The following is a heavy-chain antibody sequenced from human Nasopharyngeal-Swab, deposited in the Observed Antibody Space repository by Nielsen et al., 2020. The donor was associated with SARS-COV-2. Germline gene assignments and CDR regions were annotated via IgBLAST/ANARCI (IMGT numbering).Heavy chain of an antibody. CDR1: GGSISSSSYY. D-gene: IGHD3-16*01. CDR3: ARQRGNLRLGFYYYYGMDV. J-gene: IGHJ6*02. V-gene: IGHV4-39*01. Sequence: SETLSLTCTVSGGSISSSSYYWGWIRQPPGKGLEWIGSIYYSGSTYYNQSLKSRLTISVDTSKNQFSLKLSPVTAADTAVYYCARQRGNLRLGFYYYYGMDVWGQGTTVTVSS. CDR2: IYYSGST.